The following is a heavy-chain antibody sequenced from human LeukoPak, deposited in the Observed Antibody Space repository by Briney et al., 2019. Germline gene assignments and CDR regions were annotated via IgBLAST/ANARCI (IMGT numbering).Heavy chain of an antibody. CDR3: ARDRNQFGGVIGAFDY. D-gene: IGHD3-16*02. CDR2: IWYDGSNK. CDR1: GFTFSSYG. J-gene: IGHJ4*02. V-gene: IGHV3-33*01. Sequence: GGSLRLSCAASGFTFSSYGMHWVRQAPGKGLEWVAVIWYDGSNKYYADSVKGRFTISRDNSKNTLYLQMNSLRAEDTAVYYCARDRNQFGGVIGAFDYWGQGTLVTVSS.